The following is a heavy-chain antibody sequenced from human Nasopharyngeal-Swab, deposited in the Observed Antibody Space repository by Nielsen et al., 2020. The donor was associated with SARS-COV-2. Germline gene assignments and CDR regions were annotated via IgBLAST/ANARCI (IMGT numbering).Heavy chain of an antibody. Sequence: ASVKVSCKASGSTFTSYDINWVRQATGQGLEWMGWMNPNSGNTGYAQKFQGRVTITRNTSMSTAYMELSSLRSEDTAVYYCARVYCSSTSCFYGMDVWGQGTTVTVSS. J-gene: IGHJ6*01. V-gene: IGHV1-8*03. D-gene: IGHD2-2*01. CDR3: ARVYCSSTSCFYGMDV. CDR2: MNPNSGNT. CDR1: GSTFTSYD.